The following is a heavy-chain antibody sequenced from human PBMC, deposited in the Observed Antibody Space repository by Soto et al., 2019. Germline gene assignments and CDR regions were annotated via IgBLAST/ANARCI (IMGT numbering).Heavy chain of an antibody. CDR3: ARAGPYFDY. CDR2: ISSSSSYI. J-gene: IGHJ4*02. V-gene: IGHV3-21*01. CDR1: GGTCSGYG. Sequence: GRPLRVSRGAAGGTCSGYGRNWVRQAPGKGLEWVSSISSSSSYIYYADSVKGRFTISRDNAKNSLYLQMNSLRAEDTAVYYCARAGPYFDYWGQGTLVTVSS.